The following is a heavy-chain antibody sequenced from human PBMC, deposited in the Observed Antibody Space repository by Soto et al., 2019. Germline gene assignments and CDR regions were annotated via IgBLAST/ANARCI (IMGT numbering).Heavy chain of an antibody. CDR1: GYTFTSYA. Sequence: QVQLVQSGAEVKKPVASVKVSCKASGYTFTSYAMHWVRQAPGQRLEWMGWINAGNGNTKYSQKFQGRFTITMDPPARKAYMELSSLRSEDTAVYYCASYYYDSSGYIFFDYWGQGTMVTVSS. J-gene: IGHJ4*02. CDR3: ASYYYDSSGYIFFDY. V-gene: IGHV1-3*01. D-gene: IGHD3-22*01. CDR2: INAGNGNT.